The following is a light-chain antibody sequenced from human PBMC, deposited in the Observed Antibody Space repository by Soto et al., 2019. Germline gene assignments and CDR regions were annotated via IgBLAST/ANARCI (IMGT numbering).Light chain of an antibody. Sequence: QSVLTQPPSASGTPGQRVTISCSGSSSNIGSNTVNWYQQLPGTAPKLLIYSNNQRPSGVPDRFSGSKSGTSASLAISGLQSEDAADYYCAAWDDSLNGLVVFGGGTTLTVL. CDR2: SNN. CDR1: SSNIGSNT. V-gene: IGLV1-44*01. CDR3: AAWDDSLNGLVV. J-gene: IGLJ2*01.